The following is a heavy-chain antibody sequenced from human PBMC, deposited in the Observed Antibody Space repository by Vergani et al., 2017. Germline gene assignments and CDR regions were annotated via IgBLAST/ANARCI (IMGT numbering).Heavy chain of an antibody. J-gene: IGHJ6*03. V-gene: IGHV4-4*07. Sequence: QVQLQESGPGLVKPSETLSLTCTVSGGSISSYYWSWIRQPAGKGLEWIGRIYTSGSTNYNPSLKSRVTMSVETSKNQLSLKLSSVTAADTAVYYCARVAKFQMTTVAHYYYYYMDVWGKATTVTVSS. CDR1: GGSISSYY. CDR2: IYTSGST. CDR3: ARVAKFQMTTVAHYYYYYMDV. D-gene: IGHD4-23*01.